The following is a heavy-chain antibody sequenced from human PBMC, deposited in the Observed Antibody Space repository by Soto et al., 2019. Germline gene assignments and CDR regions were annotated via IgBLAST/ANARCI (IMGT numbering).Heavy chain of an antibody. CDR3: ARSGLALPYSASHWFDP. Sequence: GGSLRLSCAASGFTFSSYGMNWVRQAPGKGLEWLSSISDSGHYIYYADSVKGRSTISRDNGKNSLFLQMNSLRGEDTAVYYCARSGLALPYSASHWFDPWGHGTLVTVSS. CDR2: ISDSGHYI. D-gene: IGHD3-22*01. V-gene: IGHV3-21*01. J-gene: IGHJ5*02. CDR1: GFTFSSYG.